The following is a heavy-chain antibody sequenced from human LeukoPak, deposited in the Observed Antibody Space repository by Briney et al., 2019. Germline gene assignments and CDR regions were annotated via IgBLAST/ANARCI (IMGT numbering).Heavy chain of an antibody. J-gene: IGHJ4*02. CDR1: GGSFSGYY. CDR3: ARGLGSGSYYFDY. V-gene: IGHV4-34*01. D-gene: IGHD1-26*01. CDR2: INHSGST. Sequence: SETLSLTCAVYGGSFSGYYWSWIRQPPGKGLEWIGEINHSGSTNYNPSLKSRVTISVDTSKNQFSLQLSSVTAADTAVYYCARGLGSGSYYFDYWGQGTLVTVSS.